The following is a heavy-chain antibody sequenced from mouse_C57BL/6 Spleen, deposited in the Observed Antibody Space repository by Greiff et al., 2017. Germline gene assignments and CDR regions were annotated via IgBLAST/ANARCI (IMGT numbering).Heavy chain of an antibody. CDR2: IYPRDGST. CDR1: GYTFTSYD. D-gene: IGHD1-1*01. V-gene: IGHV1-85*01. Sequence: QVQLQQSGPELVKPGASVKLSCKASGYTFTSYDINWVKQRPGQGLEWIGWIYPRDGSTKYNEKFKGKATLTVDTSSSTAYMELHSLTSEDSAVYFCDIYYYGSSSYYFDYWGQGTTLTVSS. J-gene: IGHJ2*01. CDR3: DIYYYGSSSYYFDY.